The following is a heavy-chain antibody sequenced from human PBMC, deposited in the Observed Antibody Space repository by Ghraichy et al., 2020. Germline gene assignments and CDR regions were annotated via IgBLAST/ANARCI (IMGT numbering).Heavy chain of an antibody. D-gene: IGHD4-17*01. CDR3: ARHANGDYPD. CDR2: IYYSGST. J-gene: IGHJ4*02. V-gene: IGHV4-39*01. CDR1: GGSISSSSYY. Sequence: SETLSLTCAVSGGSISSSSYYLGWILQRPGKGLEWIGSIYYSGSTYYNPSLKSRVTISVDTSKNQFSLKLSSVTAADTAVYYCARHANGDYPDWGQGTLVPVS.